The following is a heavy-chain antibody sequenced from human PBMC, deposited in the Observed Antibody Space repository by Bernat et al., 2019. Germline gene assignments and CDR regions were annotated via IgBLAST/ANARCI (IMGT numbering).Heavy chain of an antibody. CDR2: IKSKTDGGTI. CDR3: TSLSDY. V-gene: IGHV3-15*01. CDR1: GFTFSNVW. Sequence: EAQLVESGGGLVKPGRSLRLSCAASGFTFSNVWMRWVRQAPGKGLEWVALIKSKTDGGTIHYSAPVKGRFIVSRDDSKNTLDLQMNSLKTEGTAVYYCTSLSDYWGQGTLVTVSS. J-gene: IGHJ4*02.